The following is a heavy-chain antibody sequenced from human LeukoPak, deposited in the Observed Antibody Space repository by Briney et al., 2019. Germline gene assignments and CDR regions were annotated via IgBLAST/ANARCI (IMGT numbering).Heavy chain of an antibody. V-gene: IGHV3-74*01. Sequence: GGSLRLSCAGSGFAFNTYWMHWVRQAPGKGLVWVSRINGDASSTNYADSVKGRFTISRDNSKNTLYLQMNSLRAEDTAVYYCARGEYQLLLSWFDPWGQGTLVTVSS. CDR3: ARGEYQLLLSWFDP. CDR2: INGDASST. J-gene: IGHJ5*02. CDR1: GFAFNTYW. D-gene: IGHD2-2*01.